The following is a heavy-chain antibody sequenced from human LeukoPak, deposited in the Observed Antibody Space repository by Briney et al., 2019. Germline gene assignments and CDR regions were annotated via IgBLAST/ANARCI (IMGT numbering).Heavy chain of an antibody. Sequence: ASETLSLTCAVSGYSISSGYYWGWIRQPPGKGLEWIGSIYHSGSTYYNPSLKSRVTISVGTSKNQFSLKLSSVTAADTAVYYCATVVPAGIEYWGQGTLVTVSS. CDR2: IYHSGST. CDR3: ATVVPAGIEY. CDR1: GYSISSGYY. D-gene: IGHD2-2*01. V-gene: IGHV4-38-2*01. J-gene: IGHJ4*02.